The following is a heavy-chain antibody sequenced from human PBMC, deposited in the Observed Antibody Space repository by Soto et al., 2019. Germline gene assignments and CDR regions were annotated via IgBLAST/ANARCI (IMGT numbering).Heavy chain of an antibody. J-gene: IGHJ6*02. V-gene: IGHV4-4*02. CDR1: GDSISSSKW. CDR2: IDHNGVA. Sequence: PXGTLSLTCGVSGDSISSSKWWTCVRQTPGNGLEWIGKIDHNGVANYNPSLEGRVTISKDISKNQIFLKVTSVTAADSAVYYCARMNRDYYYYGMDVWGQGATVTVSS. CDR3: ARMNRDYYYYGMDV.